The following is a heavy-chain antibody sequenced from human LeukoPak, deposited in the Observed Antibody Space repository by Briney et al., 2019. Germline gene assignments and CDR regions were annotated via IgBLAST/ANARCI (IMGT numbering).Heavy chain of an antibody. CDR1: GVSVSSIY. CDR2: IYSGGST. CDR3: ARDRSSGYMDV. J-gene: IGHJ6*03. V-gene: IGHV3-53*01. Sequence: GESTRLSCADTGVSVSSIYISWGRIVQEKGLEWVSVIYSGGSTYYADSVKGRFTISRDNSKNTLYLQMNSLRAEDTAVYYCARDRSSGYMDVWGKGTTVTVSS.